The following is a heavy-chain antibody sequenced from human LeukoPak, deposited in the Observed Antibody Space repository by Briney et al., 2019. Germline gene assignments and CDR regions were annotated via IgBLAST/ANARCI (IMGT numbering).Heavy chain of an antibody. CDR1: GGSFSGYY. V-gene: IGHV4-34*01. J-gene: IGHJ4*02. CDR2: IYHSGST. CDR3: ARGATYCGGDCYLYYFDY. D-gene: IGHD2-21*02. Sequence: SETLSLTCAVYGGSFSGYYWSWIRQPPGKGLEWIGEIYHSGSTNYNPSLKSRVTISVDTSKNQFSLKLSSVTAADTAVYYCARGATYCGGDCYLYYFDYWGQGTLVTVSS.